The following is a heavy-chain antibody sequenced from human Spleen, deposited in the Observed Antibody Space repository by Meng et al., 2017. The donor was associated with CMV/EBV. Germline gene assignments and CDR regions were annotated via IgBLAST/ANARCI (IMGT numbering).Heavy chain of an antibody. CDR3: ARERGDLDSYYYYYGMDV. J-gene: IGHJ6*02. Sequence: GESLKISCVVSDFNLSNYWMAWVRQAPGKGLEWVANIKQNGREKYYVDSVKGRFTISRDNAENSVHLQMNSLRVEDTAVYYCARERGDLDSYYYYYGMDVWGQGTTVTVSS. V-gene: IGHV3-7*01. CDR1: DFNLSNYW. CDR2: IKQNGREK. D-gene: IGHD3-16*01.